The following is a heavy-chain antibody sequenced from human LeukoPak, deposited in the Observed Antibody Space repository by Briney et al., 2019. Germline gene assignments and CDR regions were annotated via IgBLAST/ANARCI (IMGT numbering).Heavy chain of an antibody. V-gene: IGHV3-33*01. CDR2: IWYDGSNK. J-gene: IGHJ4*02. CDR3: ARALPDYYDSSGYDPAVY. D-gene: IGHD3-22*01. CDR1: GFTFSSYG. Sequence: GGSLRLSCAASGFTFSSYGMHWVRQAPGKGLEWVAVIWYDGSNKYYADSVKGRFTISRDNSKSTLYLQMNSLRAEDTAVYYCARALPDYYDSSGYDPAVYWGQGTLVTVSS.